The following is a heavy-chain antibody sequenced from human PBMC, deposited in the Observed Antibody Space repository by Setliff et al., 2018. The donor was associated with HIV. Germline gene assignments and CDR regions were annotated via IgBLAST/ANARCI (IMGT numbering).Heavy chain of an antibody. D-gene: IGHD1-26*01. CDR3: ARLEGGSPIDS. Sequence: SETLSLTCTVSGGSISSSTYYWGWIRQHPGRGLEWIGSIYYSGNTYYNSSLKSRVTISVDTSKNQFSLKLSSVTAAETAVYYCARLEGGSPIDSWGQGILVTVSS. V-gene: IGHV4-39*01. CDR1: GGSISSSTYY. CDR2: IYYSGNT. J-gene: IGHJ4*02.